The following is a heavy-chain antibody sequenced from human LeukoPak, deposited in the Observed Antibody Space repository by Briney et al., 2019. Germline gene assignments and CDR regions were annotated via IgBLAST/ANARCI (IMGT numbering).Heavy chain of an antibody. CDR1: GDSVSSNSAA. V-gene: IGHV6-1*01. Sequence: SQTLSLTCAISGDSVSSNSAAWNWIRQSPSRGLEWLGRTYYRSKWYNDYAVSVKSRITINPDTSKNQFFLQLNSVTPEDTAVYYCASLSFLPQRMGPVGAIPEDYWGQGTLVTVSS. CDR3: ASLSFLPQRMGPVGAIPEDY. J-gene: IGHJ4*02. CDR2: TYYRSKWYN. D-gene: IGHD1-26*01.